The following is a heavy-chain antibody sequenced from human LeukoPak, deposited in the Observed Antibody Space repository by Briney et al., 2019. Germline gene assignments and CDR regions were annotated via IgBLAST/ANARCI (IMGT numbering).Heavy chain of an antibody. CDR2: ITSDSSSI. V-gene: IGHV3-48*03. Sequence: AGSLRLSCAASGFTIGSSEINWMRQPPGRGTQWDSSITSDSSSIHYADSVKGRFSISRDRDSGKMIGYLDMNSLRDEDTVVYYCDYQGNWGPGTLVTVSS. J-gene: IGHJ1*01. CDR1: GFTIGSSE. D-gene: IGHD5-12*01. CDR3: DYQGN.